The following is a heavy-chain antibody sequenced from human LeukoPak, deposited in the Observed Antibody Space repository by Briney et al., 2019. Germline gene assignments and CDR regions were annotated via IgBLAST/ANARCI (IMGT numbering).Heavy chain of an antibody. CDR1: DGSISSYY. V-gene: IGHV4-59*08. CDR3: ARQAGFSVWYFDL. D-gene: IGHD5/OR15-5a*01. CDR2: IHASGST. J-gene: IGHJ2*01. Sequence: SETLSLTRTVSDGSISSYYWSWIRQPPGKGLEWIAYIHASGSTTSNPSLRSRVTMSVDTSKNQFSLRLSSVTAADTAVYYCARQAGFSVWYFDLWGRGTLVTVSS.